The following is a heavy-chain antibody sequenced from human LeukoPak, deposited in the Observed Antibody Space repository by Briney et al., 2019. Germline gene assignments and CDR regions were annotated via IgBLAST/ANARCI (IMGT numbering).Heavy chain of an antibody. J-gene: IGHJ6*03. CDR2: IYYSGST. CDR3: ASSSTRHYYYYYMDV. CDR1: GGSISSYY. V-gene: IGHV4-59*01. D-gene: IGHD2-2*01. Sequence: SETLSLTCTVSGGSISSYYWSWLRQPPGEGLEWIGYIYYSGSTNYNPSLKSRVTISVDTSKNQFSLKLSSVTAADTAVYYCASSSTRHYYYYYMDVWGKGTTVTVSS.